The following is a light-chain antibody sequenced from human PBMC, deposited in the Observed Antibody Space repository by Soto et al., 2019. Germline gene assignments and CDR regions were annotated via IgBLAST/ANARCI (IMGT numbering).Light chain of an antibody. V-gene: IGKV1-9*01. CDR1: QGISSY. Sequence: IQWTQSPSSLSASVGDRVTITCRASQGISSYLAWYQQKPWKAPKLLIYGASTLQSGVPSRFRGSGSGTDFPLTISRLQPDDFATYYCQQLNSYPLTFGPGTKVDI. J-gene: IGKJ3*01. CDR2: GAS. CDR3: QQLNSYPLT.